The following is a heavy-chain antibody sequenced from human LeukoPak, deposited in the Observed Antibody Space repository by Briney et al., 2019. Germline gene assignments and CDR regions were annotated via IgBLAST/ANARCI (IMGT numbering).Heavy chain of an antibody. CDR3: ARAYSSGSPYFDY. J-gene: IGHJ4*02. CDR1: GFTFDDYA. Sequence: GRSLRLSCAASGFTFDDYAMHWVRQAPGKGLEWVSGISWNSGSIGYADSVKGRFTISRDNAKNSLYLQMNSLRAEGMALYYCARAYSSGSPYFDYWGQGTLVTVSS. CDR2: ISWNSGSI. V-gene: IGHV3-9*03. D-gene: IGHD6-19*01.